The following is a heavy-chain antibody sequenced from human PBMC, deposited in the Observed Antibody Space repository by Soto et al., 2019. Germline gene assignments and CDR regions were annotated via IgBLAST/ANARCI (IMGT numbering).Heavy chain of an antibody. CDR2: ISAYNGNT. V-gene: IGHV1-18*01. Sequence: QVQLVQSGAEVKKPGASVKVSCKASGYTFTSYGISWVRQAPGQGLEWMGWISAYNGNTNYAQKLQGRVTMTTDTTTSTAYMELRSLRSDDTAVYYCARVKQLMVRGVAPSYNWFDPWGQGTLVPVSS. CDR1: GYTFTSYG. CDR3: ARVKQLMVRGVAPSYNWFDP. D-gene: IGHD3-10*01. J-gene: IGHJ5*02.